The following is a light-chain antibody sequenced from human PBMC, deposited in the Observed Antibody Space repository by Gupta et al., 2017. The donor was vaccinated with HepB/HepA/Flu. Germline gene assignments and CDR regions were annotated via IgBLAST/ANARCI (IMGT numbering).Light chain of an antibody. V-gene: IGKV1-5*03. CDR1: QSISTW. Sequence: DFQLTQSPSTLSAPVGDRVTITGRASQSISTWLAWYQQKPGKAPKLLIYKVPSFESGVPSRFSGSGSGTEFTLTISSLQPDDFATYFCQQYNSYSPLTFGGGTKVEIK. CDR2: KVP. J-gene: IGKJ4*01. CDR3: QQYNSYSPLT.